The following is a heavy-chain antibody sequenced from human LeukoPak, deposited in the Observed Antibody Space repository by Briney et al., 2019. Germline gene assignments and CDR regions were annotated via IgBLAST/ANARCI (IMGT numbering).Heavy chain of an antibody. CDR1: GYTFSNYG. D-gene: IGHD3-9*01. V-gene: IGHV1-18*01. J-gene: IGHJ5*02. CDR2: ISPYKGNT. CDR3: ARDGPRLTAYYNIWFDP. Sequence: GASVKVSCKASGYTFSNYGISWVRQAPGQGLEWMGWISPYKGNTNHNYALKFQDRVTMTTDTSTQTSYMELRSLRSDDTAVYYCARDGPRLTAYYNIWFDPWGQGTLVIVSS.